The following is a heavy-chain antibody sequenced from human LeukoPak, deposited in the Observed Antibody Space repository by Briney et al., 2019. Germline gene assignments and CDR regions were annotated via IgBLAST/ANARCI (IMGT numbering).Heavy chain of an antibody. V-gene: IGHV3-9*01. CDR2: ISWSGDRM. CDR1: GFTFEDHV. D-gene: IGHD2-2*01. Sequence: GRSLRLSCAASGFTFEDHVMHWVRQAPGKGLEWVSSISWSGDRMGYADAVKGRFTISRDHAKNSLFLQMNSLRVEDTALYYCAKDLGGSATTVWGQGTLVTVSS. J-gene: IGHJ4*02. CDR3: AKDLGGSATTV.